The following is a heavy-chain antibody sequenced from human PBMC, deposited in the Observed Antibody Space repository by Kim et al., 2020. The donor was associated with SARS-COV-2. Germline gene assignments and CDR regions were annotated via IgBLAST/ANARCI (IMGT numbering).Heavy chain of an antibody. CDR2: ISTNSRTT. CDR1: GLTFSTYS. Sequence: GGSLRLSCAVSGLTFSTYSMNCVRQAPGQGLEWVAYISTNSRTTYYADSVKGRFTISRDNAQNSLYLHMNSLRDEDTAVYYCARDLRTSGAAGWGQGTLVTVSS. J-gene: IGHJ4*02. D-gene: IGHD1-1*01. CDR3: ARDLRTSGAAG. V-gene: IGHV3-48*02.